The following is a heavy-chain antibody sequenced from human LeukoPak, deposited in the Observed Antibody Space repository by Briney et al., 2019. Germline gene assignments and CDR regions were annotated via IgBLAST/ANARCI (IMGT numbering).Heavy chain of an antibody. Sequence: SDTLSLTCTVSGGSICSGVYYYRWLRPPPRQCLDWIGYIYYSGSTYYNPSLKSRVTISLDTSKNQFSLKLSSVTAADTAVYYCARVQLDSEYYFDYWGQGTLVTVSS. CDR1: GGSICSGVYY. D-gene: IGHD5-24*01. J-gene: IGHJ4*02. CDR3: ARVQLDSEYYFDY. CDR2: IYYSGST. V-gene: IGHV4-30-4*02.